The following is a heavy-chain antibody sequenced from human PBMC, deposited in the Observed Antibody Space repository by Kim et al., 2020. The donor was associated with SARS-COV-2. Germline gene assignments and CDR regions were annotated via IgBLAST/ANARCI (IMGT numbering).Heavy chain of an antibody. D-gene: IGHD3-16*01. CDR3: AQGHLIFC. CDR2: GST. V-gene: IGHV3-43*01. J-gene: IGHJ4*02. Sequence: GSTYYADSVQVRFTISRDNSKNALYQPMNILSTEDTALYYCAQGHLIFCWGQGTLVTVSS.